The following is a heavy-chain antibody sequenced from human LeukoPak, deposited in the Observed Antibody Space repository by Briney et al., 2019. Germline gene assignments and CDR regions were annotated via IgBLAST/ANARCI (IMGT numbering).Heavy chain of an antibody. D-gene: IGHD6-19*01. CDR1: GFTVSSNY. Sequence: GGSLRLSCAASGFTVSSNYMSWVRQAPGKGLEWVSVIYSGGSTYYADSVKGRFTISRDNSKNTLYLQMNSLRAEDTAVYYCARDRSSSGWYPRPPFDYWGQGTLVTVSS. CDR2: IYSGGST. V-gene: IGHV3-53*01. CDR3: ARDRSSSGWYPRPPFDY. J-gene: IGHJ4*02.